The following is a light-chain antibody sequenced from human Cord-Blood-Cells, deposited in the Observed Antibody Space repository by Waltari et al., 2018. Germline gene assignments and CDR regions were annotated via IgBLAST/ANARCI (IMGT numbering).Light chain of an antibody. J-gene: IGLJ2*01. CDR3: CSYAGSSTVV. Sequence: QSALTQPASVSASPGQSITISCPGTSSAVGSYTLVSWYQQHPGKAPKLMIYEGSKRPSGVSNRFSGSKSGNTASLTISGLQAEDEADYYCCSYAGSSTVVFGGGTKLTVL. V-gene: IGLV2-23*01. CDR2: EGS. CDR1: SSAVGSYTL.